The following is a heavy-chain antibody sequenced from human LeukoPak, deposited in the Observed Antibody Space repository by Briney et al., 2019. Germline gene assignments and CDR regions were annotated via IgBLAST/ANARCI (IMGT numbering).Heavy chain of an antibody. CDR3: ARERGSSWPLIDY. D-gene: IGHD6-13*01. CDR2: ISSSSSTI. V-gene: IGHV3-48*01. CDR1: GFTLSSHW. J-gene: IGHJ4*02. Sequence: GGSLRLPCVASGFTLSSHWMSWVRQAPGKGLEWVSYISSSSSTIYYADSVKGRFTISRDNAKNSLYLQMNSLRAEDTAVYYCARERGSSWPLIDYWGQGTLVTVSS.